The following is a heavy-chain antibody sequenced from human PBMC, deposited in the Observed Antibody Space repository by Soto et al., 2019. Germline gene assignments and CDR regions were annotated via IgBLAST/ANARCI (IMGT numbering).Heavy chain of an antibody. CDR1: GFTFTSSA. V-gene: IGHV1-58*01. CDR3: AADATAWQQMVPSDY. D-gene: IGHD2-8*01. CDR2: IAVGSGYT. J-gene: IGHJ4*02. Sequence: SVKVSCKASGFTFTSSAFQWVRQARGQRLEWIGWIAVGSGYTNYAQGFQDRVTLTRDMSTATTYMELSRLTSEDTAIYYCAADATAWQQMVPSDYWGQGTLVTVSS.